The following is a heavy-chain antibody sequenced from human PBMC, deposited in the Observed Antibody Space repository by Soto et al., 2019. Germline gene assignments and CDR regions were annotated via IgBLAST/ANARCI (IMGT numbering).Heavy chain of an antibody. CDR2: ISGSGGST. D-gene: IGHD3-3*01. CDR1: GFTFSSYA. J-gene: IGHJ3*02. V-gene: IGHV3-23*01. Sequence: PGGSLRLSCAASGFTFSSYAMSWVRRAPGKGLEWVSAISGSGGSTYYADSVKGRFTISRDNSKNTLYLQMNSLRAEDTAVYYCAKGTYYDFWSGYPRGAFDIWGQGTMVTVSS. CDR3: AKGTYYDFWSGYPRGAFDI.